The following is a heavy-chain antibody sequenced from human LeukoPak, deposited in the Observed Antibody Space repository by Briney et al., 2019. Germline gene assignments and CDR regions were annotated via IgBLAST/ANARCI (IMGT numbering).Heavy chain of an antibody. J-gene: IGHJ4*02. CDR2: IVPGSGTT. D-gene: IGHD7-27*01. V-gene: IGHV3-23*01. CDR3: AEGTGGFDY. Sequence: GGSLRLSCAASGFTFSSYGMSWVRQAPGKGLELVSRIVPGSGTTSYAESVKGRFTISRDNSKNTLYLQMKSLRAEDTAVYYCAEGTGGFDYWGQGTLVTVSS. CDR1: GFTFSSYG.